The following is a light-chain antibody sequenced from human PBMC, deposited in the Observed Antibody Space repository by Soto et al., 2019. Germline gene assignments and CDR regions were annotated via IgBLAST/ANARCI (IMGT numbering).Light chain of an antibody. J-gene: IGKJ1*01. CDR1: QSVSSSY. Sequence: EIVLTQSPGTLSLSPGERATLSCRASQSVSSSYLAWYQHKPGQAPRLLIYSTSSRATGIPTRFSGSGSGTDFSLTISRLELEDFAVYYGQQYDSSPPWTFGQGTKVEI. CDR2: STS. V-gene: IGKV3-20*01. CDR3: QQYDSSPPWT.